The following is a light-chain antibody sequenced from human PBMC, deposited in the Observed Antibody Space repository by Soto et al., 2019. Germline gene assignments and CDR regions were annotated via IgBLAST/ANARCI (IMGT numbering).Light chain of an antibody. CDR3: QQRSDWPST. J-gene: IGKJ4*01. V-gene: IGKV3-11*01. CDR2: DAS. CDR1: QSVTGY. Sequence: PGEGATLSCRASQSVTGYLAWYQQKPGQAPRLLIYDASSRATGIPARFSGSGSGTDFTLTITSLEPEDFAVYYCQQRSDWPSTFGGGTKVEI.